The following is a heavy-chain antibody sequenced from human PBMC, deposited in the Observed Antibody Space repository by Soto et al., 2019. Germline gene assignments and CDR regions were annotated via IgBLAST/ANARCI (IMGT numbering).Heavy chain of an antibody. V-gene: IGHV4-31*03. CDR1: GGSISSGGYY. CDR3: ARVYDYGDSNWFDP. Sequence: SETLSLTCTVSGGSISSGGYYWSCIRQHPGKGLEWIGYIYYSGSTYYNPSLKSRVTISVDTSKNQFSLKLSSVTAADTAVYYCARVYDYGDSNWFDPWGQGTLVTVSS. J-gene: IGHJ5*02. D-gene: IGHD4-17*01. CDR2: IYYSGST.